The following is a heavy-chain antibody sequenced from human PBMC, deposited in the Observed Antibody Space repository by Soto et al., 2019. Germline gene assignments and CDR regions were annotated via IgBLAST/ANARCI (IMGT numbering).Heavy chain of an antibody. D-gene: IGHD6-19*01. CDR2: IYWDDDK. CDR1: GGSISSGGYS. J-gene: IGHJ4*02. V-gene: IGHV2-5*08. Sequence: TLSLTCAVSGGSISSGGYSWSWIRQPPGKGLEWLALIYWDDDKRYSPSLRSRLTITKATSKTQVVLTMTNVDPMDTGTYYCAHSPVAGHTYFDSWGQGTLVTVSS. CDR3: AHSPVAGHTYFDS.